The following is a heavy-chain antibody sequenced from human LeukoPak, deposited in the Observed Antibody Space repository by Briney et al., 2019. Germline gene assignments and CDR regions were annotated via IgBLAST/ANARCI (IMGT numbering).Heavy chain of an antibody. CDR2: IYYSGST. CDR3: ARGTMVRGVIFYMDV. J-gene: IGHJ6*03. Sequence: SETLSLTCTVSGGSISSGDYYWSWIRQPPGKGLEWIGYIYYSGSTYYNPSLKSRVTISVDTSKSQFSLKLSSVTAADTAVYYCARGTMVRGVIFYMDVWGKGTTVTVSS. CDR1: GGSISSGDYY. D-gene: IGHD3-10*01. V-gene: IGHV4-30-4*08.